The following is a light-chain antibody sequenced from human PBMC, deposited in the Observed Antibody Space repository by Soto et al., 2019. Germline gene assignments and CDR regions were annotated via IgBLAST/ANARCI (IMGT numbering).Light chain of an antibody. CDR1: QSVSSNY. CDR2: GAS. CDR3: QQYNNWPT. J-gene: IGKJ1*01. V-gene: IGKV3-20*01. Sequence: EIVLTQSPGTLSLSPGERATLSCRASQSVSSNYLAWYQQKPGQAPRLLIYGASRGAAGIPDRFSGSGSGTDFTLTISRLEPEDFAVYYCQQYNNWPTFGQGTKV.